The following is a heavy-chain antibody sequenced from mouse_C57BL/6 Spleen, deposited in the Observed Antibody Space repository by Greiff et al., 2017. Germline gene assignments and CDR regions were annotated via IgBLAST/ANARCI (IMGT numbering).Heavy chain of an antibody. CDR1: GYTFTSYW. D-gene: IGHD1-1*01. J-gene: IGHJ4*01. CDR3: ASYYYGSSPMDY. CDR2: IYPGSGST. V-gene: IGHV1-55*01. Sequence: QVQLQQPGAELVKPGASVKMSCKASGYTFTSYWITWVKQRPGQGLEWIGDIYPGSGSTNYNEKFKSKATLTVDTSSSTAYMQLSSLTSEDSAVYYCASYYYGSSPMDYWGQGTSVTVSS.